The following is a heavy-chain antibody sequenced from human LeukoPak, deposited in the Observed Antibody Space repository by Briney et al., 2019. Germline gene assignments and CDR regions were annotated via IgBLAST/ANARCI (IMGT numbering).Heavy chain of an antibody. CDR3: ARARPDPRYFDL. D-gene: IGHD1-14*01. CDR2: IYTGGST. J-gene: IGHJ2*01. CDR1: GGSLSSGSYY. Sequence: SETLSLTGTVSGGSLSSGSYYWSWIRQPAGKGLEWIGRIYTGGSTNYNPSLKSRVTISVDTSKNQFSLKLSSVTAADTAVYYCARARPDPRYFDLWGRGTLVTVSS. V-gene: IGHV4-61*02.